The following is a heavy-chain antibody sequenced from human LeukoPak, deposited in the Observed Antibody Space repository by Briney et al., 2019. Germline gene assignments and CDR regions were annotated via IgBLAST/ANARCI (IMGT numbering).Heavy chain of an antibody. V-gene: IGHV4-30-4*01. Sequence: SETLSLTCAVSGGSISSSNWWSWIRQPPGKGLEWIGYIYYSGSTYYNPSLKSRVTISVDTSKNQFSLKLSSVTAADTAVHYCARDRKYYDSLVVDYFDYWGQGTLVTVSS. CDR3: ARDRKYYDSLVVDYFDY. D-gene: IGHD3-22*01. CDR2: IYYSGST. J-gene: IGHJ4*02. CDR1: GGSISSSNW.